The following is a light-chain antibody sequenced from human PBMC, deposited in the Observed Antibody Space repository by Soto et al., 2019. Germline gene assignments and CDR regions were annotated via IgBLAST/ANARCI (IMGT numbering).Light chain of an antibody. CDR2: SNN. CDR3: AAWDDSLNGYV. V-gene: IGLV1-44*01. CDR1: XXXIGSNT. Sequence: QSVLTQPPSASGTPGXXVTISCSXXXXXIGSNTVNWYQQLPGTAPKLLIYSNNQRPSGVPDRFSGSKSGTSASLAISGLQSEDEADYYCAAWDDSLNGYVFGTGTKLTVL. J-gene: IGLJ1*01.